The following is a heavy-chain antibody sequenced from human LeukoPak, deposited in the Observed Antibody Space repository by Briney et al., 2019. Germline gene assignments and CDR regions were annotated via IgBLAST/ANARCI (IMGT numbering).Heavy chain of an antibody. CDR3: ARELGSSASRKIYMDV. Sequence: PSETLSLTCAVYGGSFSGYYWSWIRRPPGKGLEWIGEINHSGSTNYNPSLKSRVTISVDTSKNQFSLKLSSVTAADTAVYYCARELGSSASRKIYMDVWGKGTTVTVSS. V-gene: IGHV4-34*01. D-gene: IGHD2-2*01. J-gene: IGHJ6*03. CDR1: GGSFSGYY. CDR2: INHSGST.